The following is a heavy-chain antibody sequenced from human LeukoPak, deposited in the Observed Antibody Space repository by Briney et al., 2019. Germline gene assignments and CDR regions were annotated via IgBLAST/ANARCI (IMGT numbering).Heavy chain of an antibody. CDR2: ISSSGTYM. D-gene: IGHD1-7*01. V-gene: IGHV3-21*01. J-gene: IGHJ4*02. Sequence: GGSLRLSCAASGLTFSSHWMHWVRQAPGKGLEWVSSISSSGTYMYYADSVKGRFTISRDNAKNSLNLQMNSLRAEDTAVYYCARSKHYGTHWGQGTLVTVSS. CDR3: ARSKHYGTH. CDR1: GLTFSSHW.